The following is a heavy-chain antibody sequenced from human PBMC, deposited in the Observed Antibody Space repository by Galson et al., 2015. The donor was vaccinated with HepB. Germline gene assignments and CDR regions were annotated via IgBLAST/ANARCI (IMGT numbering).Heavy chain of an antibody. CDR3: AKSLTYTGTYSALWYFDL. Sequence: SLRLSCAASGFAFSSFGMHWVRQAPGKGLEWVSAISGTGGSTYYADSVKGRFTMSRDNSENTLYLQMNSLRAEDTAVYYCAKSLTYTGTYSALWYFDLWGRGTLVTVSS. CDR2: ISGTGGST. CDR1: GFAFSSFG. J-gene: IGHJ2*01. V-gene: IGHV3-23*01. D-gene: IGHD1-26*01.